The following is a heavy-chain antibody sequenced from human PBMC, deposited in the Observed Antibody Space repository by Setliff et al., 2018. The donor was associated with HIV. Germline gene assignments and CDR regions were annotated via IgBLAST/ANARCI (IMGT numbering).Heavy chain of an antibody. D-gene: IGHD3-10*01. CDR1: GGSISSSSHY. V-gene: IGHV4-39*01. CDR3: ARTRSGTYYGEMNWFDP. Sequence: PSETLSLTCTVSGGSISSSSHYWGWIRQPPGKGLEWIGSIYFSGSTYYNPSLKSRVTISVDTSKNRFSLTLRSVTAADTAVYHCARTRSGTYYGEMNWFDPWGQGILVTVSS. CDR2: IYFSGST. J-gene: IGHJ5*02.